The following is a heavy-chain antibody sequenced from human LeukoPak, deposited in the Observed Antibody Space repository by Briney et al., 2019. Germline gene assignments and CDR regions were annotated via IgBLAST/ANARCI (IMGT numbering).Heavy chain of an antibody. V-gene: IGHV1-69*04. CDR1: GGTFSSYA. J-gene: IGHJ4*02. CDR3: ARAPKYSSGPSPFDY. Sequence: AASVKVSCKASGGTFSSYAISWVRQAPGQGLEWMGRIIPILGIANYAQKFQGRVTITADKSTSTAYMELSSLRSEDTAVYYCARAPKYSSGPSPFDYWGQGTLVTASS. CDR2: IIPILGIA. D-gene: IGHD6-19*01.